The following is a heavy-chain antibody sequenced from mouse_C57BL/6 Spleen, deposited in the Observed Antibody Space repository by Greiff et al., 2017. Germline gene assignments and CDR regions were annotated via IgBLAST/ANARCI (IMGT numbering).Heavy chain of an antibody. D-gene: IGHD1-1*01. CDR1: GYTFTSYW. CDR2: IYPGSGST. Sequence: VQLQQPGAELVKPGASVKMSCKASGYTFTSYWITWVKQRPGQGLEWIGDIYPGSGSTNYNEKFKSKATLTVDTSSSTAYMQLSSLTSEDSAVYYCAREPRIYYYGDWYFDVWGTGTTVTVSS. J-gene: IGHJ1*03. V-gene: IGHV1-55*01. CDR3: AREPRIYYYGDWYFDV.